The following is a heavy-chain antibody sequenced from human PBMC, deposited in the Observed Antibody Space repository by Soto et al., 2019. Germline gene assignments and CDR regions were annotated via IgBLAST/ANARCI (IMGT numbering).Heavy chain of an antibody. V-gene: IGHV1-24*01. J-gene: IGHJ6*03. CDR3: ATDSRFFGVGYYYMDV. Sequence: QVQLVQSGAEVKKPGASVKVSCKVSGYTLTELSMHWVRQAPGKGLEWMGGCDPEDGETIYEQKFQGRVTMTEDTSTYTAYMELSSLRSEDTAVYYCATDSRFFGVGYYYMDVWGKGTTVTVSS. D-gene: IGHD3-3*01. CDR2: CDPEDGET. CDR1: GYTLTELS.